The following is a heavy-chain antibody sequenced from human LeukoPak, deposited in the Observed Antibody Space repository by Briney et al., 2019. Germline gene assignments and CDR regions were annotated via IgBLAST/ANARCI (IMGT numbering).Heavy chain of an antibody. CDR3: AGAEAAAAGHFDY. J-gene: IGHJ4*02. CDR2: IWYDGSNK. CDR1: GFTFSSYG. Sequence: GGSLRLSCAASGFTFSSYGMHWVRQAPGKGLEWVAVIWYDGSNKYYADSVKGRFTISRDNSKNTLYLQMNSLRAEDTAVYYCAGAEAAAAGHFDYWGQGTLVTVSS. D-gene: IGHD6-13*01. V-gene: IGHV3-33*01.